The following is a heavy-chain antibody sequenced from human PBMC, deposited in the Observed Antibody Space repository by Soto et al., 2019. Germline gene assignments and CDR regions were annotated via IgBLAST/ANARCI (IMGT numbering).Heavy chain of an antibody. J-gene: IGHJ5*02. Sequence: SETLSLTCAFYGGSFSGYYWSLIRQPPGKGLEWIGEINHSGSTNYNPSLKSRVTISVDTSKNQFSLKLSSVTAADTAVYYCGTRYDFWSGYYSYNWFAPWAQGTLLTVSS. CDR2: INHSGST. D-gene: IGHD3-3*01. CDR3: GTRYDFWSGYYSYNWFAP. V-gene: IGHV4-34*01. CDR1: GGSFSGYY.